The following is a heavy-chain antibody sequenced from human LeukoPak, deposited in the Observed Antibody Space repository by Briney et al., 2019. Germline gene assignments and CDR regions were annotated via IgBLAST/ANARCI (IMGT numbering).Heavy chain of an antibody. CDR3: ARDGSGRYYDY. CDR2: ISHNGGST. D-gene: IGHD1-26*01. J-gene: IGHJ4*02. CDR1: GFTFTSYN. Sequence: GGSLRLSCAASGFTFTSYNIHWVRQAPGKGLEYVSAISHNGGSTNYANSVKDRFTISRDNSKNTVYLQMGSLRDEDMAVYYCARDGSGRYYDYWGRGTLVTVSS. V-gene: IGHV3-64*01.